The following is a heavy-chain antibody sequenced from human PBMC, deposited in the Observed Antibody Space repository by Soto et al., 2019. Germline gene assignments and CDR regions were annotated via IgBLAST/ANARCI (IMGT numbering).Heavy chain of an antibody. Sequence: SETLSLTCAVSGGSISSSNWWHWVRQPPGKGLEWIGEIHHSGTTNYNPSLKSRVAISVDKSKNQFSLKLNSVTAADTAVYYCARVRQYCSGTSCYLDPWGQGTLVTVAS. CDR1: GGSISSSNW. D-gene: IGHD2-2*01. CDR3: ARVRQYCSGTSCYLDP. V-gene: IGHV4-4*02. J-gene: IGHJ5*02. CDR2: IHHSGTT.